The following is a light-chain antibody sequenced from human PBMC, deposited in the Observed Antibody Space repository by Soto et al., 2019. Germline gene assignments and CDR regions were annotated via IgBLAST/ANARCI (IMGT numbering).Light chain of an antibody. CDR1: QSIYKW. CDR3: QQADSFPLS. Sequence: DLQITQSPSSVSAYIGERVMMSSRASQSIYKWLVWYQQKPGKAPKLLIYAASSLQSGVPSRFSGSGYGTDITLTISSLQTEDFATYYCQQADSFPLSFGGGTEVDIK. J-gene: IGKJ4*01. V-gene: IGKV1-12*01. CDR2: AAS.